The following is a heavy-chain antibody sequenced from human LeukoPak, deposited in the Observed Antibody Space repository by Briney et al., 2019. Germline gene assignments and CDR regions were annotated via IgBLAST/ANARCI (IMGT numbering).Heavy chain of an antibody. D-gene: IGHD3-22*01. CDR3: ARVRRPTMIVVVYDAFDI. CDR1: GYTFTSYG. CDR2: ISAYNGNT. V-gene: IGHV1-18*01. J-gene: IGHJ3*02. Sequence: ASVKVSCKASGYTFTSYGISWVRQAPGQGLEWMGWISAYNGNTNYARKLQGRVTMTTDTSTSTAYMELRSLRSDVTAVYYCARVRRPTMIVVVYDAFDIWGQGTMVTVSS.